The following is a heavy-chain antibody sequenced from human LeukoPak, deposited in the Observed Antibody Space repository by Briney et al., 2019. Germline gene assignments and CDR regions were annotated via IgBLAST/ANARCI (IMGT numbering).Heavy chain of an antibody. Sequence: PGGSLRLSCAASGFTFSSYSMNWVRQAPGKGLEWVSSISSSSSYIYYADSVKGRFTISRDNAKNSLYLQMNSLRAEDTAVYYCARDTRELRYFDWLPTSHAFDIWGQGTMVTVSS. V-gene: IGHV3-21*01. CDR2: ISSSSSYI. CDR3: ARDTRELRYFDWLPTSHAFDI. J-gene: IGHJ3*02. CDR1: GFTFSSYS. D-gene: IGHD3-9*01.